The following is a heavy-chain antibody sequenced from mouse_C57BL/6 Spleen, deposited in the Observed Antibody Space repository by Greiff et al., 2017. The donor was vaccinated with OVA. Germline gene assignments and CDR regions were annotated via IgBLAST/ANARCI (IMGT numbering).Heavy chain of an antibody. CDR2: IYPGDGDT. D-gene: IGHD4-1*01. V-gene: IGHV1-82*01. J-gene: IGHJ2*01. CDR1: GYAFSSSW. Sequence: VQLQQSGPELVKPGASVKISCKASGYAFSSSWMNWVKQRPGKGLEWIGRIYPGDGDTNYNGKFKGKATLTEDKSSSTAYMQLSSLTSEDSAVYFCAVGNYFDYWGQGTTLTVSS. CDR3: AVGNYFDY.